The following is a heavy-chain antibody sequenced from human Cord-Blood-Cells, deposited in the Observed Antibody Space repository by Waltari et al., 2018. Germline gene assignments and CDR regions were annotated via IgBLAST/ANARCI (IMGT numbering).Heavy chain of an antibody. CDR3: ARDKGYSSSSGAFDI. CDR2: SIPIFGQA. Sequence: QVQLVQSGAEVKKPGSSVKVSCKASGGTFSSYAISWVRQAPGQGLEWMGGSIPIFGQANYAQKFQGTVTITADESTSTAYMGLSSLRSEDTAVYYCARDKGYSSSSGAFDIWGKGTMVTVSS. V-gene: IGHV1-69*12. D-gene: IGHD6-6*01. CDR1: GGTFSSYA. J-gene: IGHJ3*02.